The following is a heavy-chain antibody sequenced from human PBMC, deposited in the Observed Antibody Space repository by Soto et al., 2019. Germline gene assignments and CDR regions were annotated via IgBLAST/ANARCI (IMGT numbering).Heavy chain of an antibody. J-gene: IGHJ4*02. D-gene: IGHD4-17*01. V-gene: IGHV3-23*01. Sequence: EVQLLESGGGLVQPGGSLRLSCAASGFTFSSYAMSWVRQAPGKGLEWVPAISGSGGSAYYADSVKGRFTISRDNSKNTLYLQMNSLRAEDRAVYYCASLPTVTTLDYWGQGTLVTVSS. CDR1: GFTFSSYA. CDR3: ASLPTVTTLDY. CDR2: ISGSGGSA.